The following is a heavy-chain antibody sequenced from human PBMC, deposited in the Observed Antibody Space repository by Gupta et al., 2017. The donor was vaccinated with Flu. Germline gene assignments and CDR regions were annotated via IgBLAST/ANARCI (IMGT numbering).Heavy chain of an antibody. V-gene: IGHV3-30*18. CDR1: GFIFSFYA. Sequence: QVQLVESGGGVVQPGRSLRLSCGASGFIFSFYAMHWVRQVPGKGLEWVADISHDGKYAYYGDSVRGRFTISRDNSKNTLYLEMNSLRPEDTAIYYCAKYQRQTWSFDYWGQGILVTVSS. CDR2: ISHDGKYA. J-gene: IGHJ4*02. D-gene: IGHD1-1*01. CDR3: AKYQRQTWSFDY.